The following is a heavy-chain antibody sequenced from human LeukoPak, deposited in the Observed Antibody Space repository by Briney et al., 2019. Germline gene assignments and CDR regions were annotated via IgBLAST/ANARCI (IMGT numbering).Heavy chain of an antibody. J-gene: IGHJ4*02. CDR1: GGTFRRYA. V-gene: IGHV1-69*06. CDR2: IIPIFGTA. CDR3: AREPQPDYDFWSGYQN. Sequence: SSVTVSCKASGGTFRRYAIIWVRPAPGKGLAWMDGIIPIFGTANYPPKFQGRVTITAHKSTRTAYMELSSLRSEDTAVYYCAREPQPDYDFWSGYQNWGQGSLFTVSS. D-gene: IGHD3-3*01.